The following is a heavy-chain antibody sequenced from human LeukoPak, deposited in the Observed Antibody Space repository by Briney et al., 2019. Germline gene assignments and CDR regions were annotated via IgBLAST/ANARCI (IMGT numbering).Heavy chain of an antibody. Sequence: PGGSLRLSCAASGFTFSAYWMSWVRQAPGRGLEWVALIKEDGSKIYYMDSVKGRFTISRDDAKNSLLLQMNSLRAEDTATYYCARKNDFDIWGQGTLVTVSS. CDR3: ARKNDFDI. D-gene: IGHD2/OR15-2a*01. CDR1: GFTFSAYW. CDR2: IKEDGSKI. J-gene: IGHJ3*02. V-gene: IGHV3-7*05.